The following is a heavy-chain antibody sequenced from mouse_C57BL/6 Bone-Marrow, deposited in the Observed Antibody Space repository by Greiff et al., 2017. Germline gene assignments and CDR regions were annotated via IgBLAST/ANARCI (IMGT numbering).Heavy chain of an antibody. CDR3: TTIPNLFFAY. CDR2: IDPENGDT. V-gene: IGHV14-4*01. CDR1: GFNIKDDY. D-gene: IGHD1-1*01. Sequence: EVQVVESGAELVRPGASVKLSCTASGFNIKDDYMHWVKQRPEQGLEWIGWIDPENGDTEYASKFQGKATITAATSSNTAYLQLSSLTSEDTAVYYCTTIPNLFFAYWGQGTLVTVSA. J-gene: IGHJ3*01.